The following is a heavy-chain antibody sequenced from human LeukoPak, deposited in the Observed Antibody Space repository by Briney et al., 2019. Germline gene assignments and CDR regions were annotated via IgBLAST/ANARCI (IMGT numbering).Heavy chain of an antibody. J-gene: IGHJ5*02. D-gene: IGHD2-2*01. CDR2: ISAYNGNT. V-gene: IGHV1-18*01. Sequence: ASVKVSCKASGYTFTSYGISWVRQAPGQGLEWMGWISAYNGNTNYAQKLQGRVTMTTDTSTSTAYMELRSLRSDDTAVYYCARGSSQLLELNWFDPWGQGTLVTVSS. CDR1: GYTFTSYG. CDR3: ARGSSQLLELNWFDP.